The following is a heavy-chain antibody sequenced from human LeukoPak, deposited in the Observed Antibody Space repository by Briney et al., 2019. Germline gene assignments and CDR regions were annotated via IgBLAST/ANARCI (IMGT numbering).Heavy chain of an antibody. V-gene: IGHV3-13*04. CDR1: GFTFSSYD. D-gene: IGHD3-22*01. CDR2: IGTAGDT. CDR3: ARGRYYDRSGYPYYFDY. J-gene: IGHJ4*02. Sequence: GGSLRLSCAASGFTFSSYDMHWVRQATGKGLEWVSAIGTAGDTYYPGSVKGRFTISRENAKNSLYLQMNRLRAGDTAVYYCARGRYYDRSGYPYYFDYWGQGTLVTVSS.